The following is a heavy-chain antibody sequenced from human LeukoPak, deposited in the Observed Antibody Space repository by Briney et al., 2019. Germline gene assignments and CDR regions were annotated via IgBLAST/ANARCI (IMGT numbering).Heavy chain of an antibody. D-gene: IGHD3-22*01. V-gene: IGHV3-7*01. CDR2: IKQDGSEK. CDR1: GFTFSSYW. CDR3: ARDGSGGYYYDSNAFDI. Sequence: GGSLRLSCAASGFTFSSYWMSWVRQAPGKGLEWVANIKQDGSEKYYVDSVKGRFTISRDNAKNSLYLQMNSLRAEDTAVYYCARDGSGGYYYDSNAFDIWGQGTTVTVSS. J-gene: IGHJ3*02.